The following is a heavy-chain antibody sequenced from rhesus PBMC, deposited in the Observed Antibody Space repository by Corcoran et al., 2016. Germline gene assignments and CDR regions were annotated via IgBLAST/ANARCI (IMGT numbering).Heavy chain of an antibody. D-gene: IGHD5-42*01. CDR1: GGSISSSY. V-gene: IGHV4-169*02. CDR2: IYGSGSST. Sequence: QLQLQESGPGLVKPSETLSVTCAVSGGSISSSYWSWIRQAPGKGLEWIGYIYGSGSSTTYTPSLKCRFTRSVDTSKNQRSLKRSSVTTAYTAVYFCARDRGYSGYTPSSALDFWRQGLRVPVSS. CDR3: ARDRGYSGYTPSSALDF. J-gene: IGHJ3*01.